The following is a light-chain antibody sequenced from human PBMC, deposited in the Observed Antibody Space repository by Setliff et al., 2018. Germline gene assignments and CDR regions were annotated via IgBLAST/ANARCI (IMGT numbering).Light chain of an antibody. J-gene: IGLJ1*01. CDR3: SSYAGSNNPYV. CDR2: EVS. Sequence: QSVLTQPPSASGSPGQSVTISCTGTSSDVGGYNYVSWYQQHPGKAPKLMIYEVSKRPSGVPDRFSGSKSGNTASLTVSGLQAEDGADYFCSSYAGSNNPYVFRTGTNVTVL. CDR1: SSDVGGYNY. V-gene: IGLV2-8*01.